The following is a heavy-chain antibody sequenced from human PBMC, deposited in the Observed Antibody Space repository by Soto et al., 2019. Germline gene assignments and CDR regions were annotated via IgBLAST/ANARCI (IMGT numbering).Heavy chain of an antibody. Sequence: SETLSLTCTVSGGSISSSSYYWGWIRQPPGKGLEWIGSIYYSGSTYYNPSLKSRVTISVDTSKNQFSLKLSSVTAADTAVYYCARPLDFWSGYFGPVGYWGQGTLVTVSS. V-gene: IGHV4-39*01. CDR2: IYYSGST. CDR1: GGSISSSSYY. J-gene: IGHJ4*02. CDR3: ARPLDFWSGYFGPVGY. D-gene: IGHD3-3*01.